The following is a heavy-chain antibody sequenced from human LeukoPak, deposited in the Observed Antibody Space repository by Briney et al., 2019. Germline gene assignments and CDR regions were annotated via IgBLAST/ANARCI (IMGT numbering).Heavy chain of an antibody. Sequence: ASVKVSCKASGYSFTSYGITWVRQAPGQGLEWMGIINPSGGTTIYAQKFQGRVTMTRDMSTSTVYMELSSLRSEDTAVYYCARCDHFEVAATRDWYFSLWGRGTLVTVSS. CDR3: ARCDHFEVAATRDWYFSL. CDR1: GYSFTSYG. D-gene: IGHD2-15*01. CDR2: INPSGGTT. J-gene: IGHJ2*01. V-gene: IGHV1-46*01.